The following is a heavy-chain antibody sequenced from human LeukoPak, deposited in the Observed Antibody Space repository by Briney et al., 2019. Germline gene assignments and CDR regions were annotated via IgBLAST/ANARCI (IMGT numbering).Heavy chain of an antibody. V-gene: IGHV1-18*01. D-gene: IGHD3-3*01. CDR2: ISAYNGNT. J-gene: IGHJ5*02. CDR1: GYTFTSYG. Sequence: ASVKVSCKASGYTFTSYGISWVRQAPGQGLEWMGWISAYNGNTNYAQKLQGRVTMTTDTSTSTAYMELRSLRSDDTAVYCCARSHPPLLLEWDYNWFDPWGQGTLVTVSS. CDR3: ARSHPPLLLEWDYNWFDP.